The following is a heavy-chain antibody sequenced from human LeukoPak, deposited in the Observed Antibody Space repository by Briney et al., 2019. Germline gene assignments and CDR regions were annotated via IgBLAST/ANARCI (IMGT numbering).Heavy chain of an antibody. V-gene: IGHV3-11*01. D-gene: IGHD2-2*01. Sequence: TGGSLRLSCAASGFTFSDYYMSWIRQAPGKGLEWLSYISRSGSTIYYAASVKGRFTISRDSGNNSLYLQMDSLRAEDTAVYYCARGCSTSCHSPGKYYYAMDVWGRGTTVTVSS. CDR3: ARGCSTSCHSPGKYYYAMDV. J-gene: IGHJ6*02. CDR1: GFTFSDYY. CDR2: ISRSGSTI.